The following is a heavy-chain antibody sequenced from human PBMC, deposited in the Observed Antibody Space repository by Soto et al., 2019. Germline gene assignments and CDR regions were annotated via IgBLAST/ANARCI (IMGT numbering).Heavy chain of an antibody. CDR3: TRSAVRPSGGLIGPSDY. CDR1: GYSFNTYA. V-gene: IGHV1-3*01. J-gene: IGHJ4*02. CDR2: INAGNGNT. D-gene: IGHD3-16*02. Sequence: ASVKVSCKASGYSFNTYAMHWVRQAPGQRLEWMGWINAGNGNTKYSQKLQGRVTITRDTSASTAYMELSSLRSEDTAVYYCTRSAVRPSGGLIGPSDYWGQGTLVTVSS.